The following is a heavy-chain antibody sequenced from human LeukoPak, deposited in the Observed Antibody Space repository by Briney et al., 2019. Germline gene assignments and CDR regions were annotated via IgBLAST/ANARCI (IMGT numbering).Heavy chain of an antibody. Sequence: GGSLRLSCAASGFTFSSYGMNWVRQAPGKGLEWVSSVSSSSSYIYYADSVKSRFTISRDNAKNSLSLQMNSLRAEDTAVYYCARDQRATASTSSYFDYCGQGTLVTVSS. J-gene: IGHJ4*02. CDR3: ARDQRATASTSSYFDY. CDR2: VSSSSSYI. CDR1: GFTFSSYG. V-gene: IGHV3-21*01. D-gene: IGHD2-2*01.